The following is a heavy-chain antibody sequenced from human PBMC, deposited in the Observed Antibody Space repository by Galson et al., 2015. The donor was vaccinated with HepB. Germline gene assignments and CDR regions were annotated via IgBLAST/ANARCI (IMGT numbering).Heavy chain of an antibody. Sequence: TLSLTCTVSGGSIGSSNYYWNWIRQHPGKGLEWVGSIYYTGTTYHNPSLKSRVTISVDTSKSQFSLRLSSVTAADTAVYYCVREFSGSWYDSWGRGTLVIVSS. J-gene: IGHJ5*01. V-gene: IGHV4-31*03. CDR2: IYYTGTT. D-gene: IGHD2-15*01. CDR1: GGSIGSSNYY. CDR3: VREFSGSWYDS.